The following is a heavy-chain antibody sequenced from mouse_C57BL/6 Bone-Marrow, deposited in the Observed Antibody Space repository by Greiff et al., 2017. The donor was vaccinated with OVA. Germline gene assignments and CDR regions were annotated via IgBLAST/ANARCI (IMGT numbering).Heavy chain of an antibody. CDR1: GYAFSSYW. V-gene: IGHV1-80*01. CDR2: IYPGDGDT. D-gene: IGHD2-4*01. J-gene: IGHJ2*01. CDR3: ARTGGLRPGGYYFDY. Sequence: VQLQESGAELVKPGASVKISCKASGYAFSSYWMNWVKQRPGKGLEWIGQIYPGDGDTNYNGKFKGKATLTADKSSSTAYMQLRSLTSEDSAVYFCARTGGLRPGGYYFDYWGQGTTLTVSS.